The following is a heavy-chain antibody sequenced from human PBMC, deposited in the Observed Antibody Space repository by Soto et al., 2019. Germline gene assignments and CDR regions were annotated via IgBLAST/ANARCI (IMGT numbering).Heavy chain of an antibody. Sequence: SETLSLTCTVSGGSISSSSYYWGWIRQPPGKGLEWIGSIYYSGSTYYNPSLKSRVTISVDTSKNQFSLKLSSVTAADTAVYYCARGGGSSSWSDYYYYGMDVWGQGTTVTVSS. D-gene: IGHD6-13*01. CDR3: ARGGGSSSWSDYYYYGMDV. CDR1: GGSISSSSYY. J-gene: IGHJ6*02. V-gene: IGHV4-39*01. CDR2: IYYSGST.